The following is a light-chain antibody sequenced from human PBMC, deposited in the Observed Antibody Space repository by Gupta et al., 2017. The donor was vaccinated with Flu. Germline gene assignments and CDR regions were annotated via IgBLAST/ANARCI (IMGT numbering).Light chain of an antibody. J-gene: IGLJ2*01. V-gene: IGLV3-21*02. CDR1: NIGAKR. CDR2: DDN. CDR3: QVWDRVNNHPV. Sequence: SYVLTQAPSVSVAPGQTARISCGGNNIGAKRVHWYQHRPGQAPVVVVYDDNDRPSGISERFSGSNSGNTATLTISRAEAGDEADYYCQVWDRVNNHPVFGGGTKLTVL.